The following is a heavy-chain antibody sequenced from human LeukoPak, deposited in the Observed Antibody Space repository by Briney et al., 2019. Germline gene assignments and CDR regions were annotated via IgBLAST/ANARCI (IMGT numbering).Heavy chain of an antibody. D-gene: IGHD4-17*01. CDR1: GYTFTGYY. V-gene: IGHV1-2*02. CDR3: ASYYGDYIGYYFDY. Sequence: ASVKVSCKASGYTFTGYYMHWVRQAPGQGLEWMGWINPNSGGTNYAQKFQGRVTMTRDTSISTAYMELSRLTSDDTAVYYCASYYGDYIGYYFDYWGQGTLVTVSS. J-gene: IGHJ4*02. CDR2: INPNSGGT.